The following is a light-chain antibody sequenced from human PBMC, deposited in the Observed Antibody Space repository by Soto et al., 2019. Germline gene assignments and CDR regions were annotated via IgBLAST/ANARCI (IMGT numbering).Light chain of an antibody. Sequence: DIQMTQSPSSLSASVGDRVTITCRASQTISNYLNWFQQRPGKAPKLLIYAASSLHSGVPPRFSGSGSGTDFTLTIRSLQPEDFATYYCQQSYNTPYTFGQGTRLEIK. CDR3: QQSYNTPYT. V-gene: IGKV1-39*01. CDR1: QTISNY. CDR2: AAS. J-gene: IGKJ2*01.